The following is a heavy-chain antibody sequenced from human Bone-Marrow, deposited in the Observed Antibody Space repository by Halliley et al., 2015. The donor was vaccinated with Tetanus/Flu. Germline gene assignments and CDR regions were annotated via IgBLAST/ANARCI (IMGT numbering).Heavy chain of an antibody. D-gene: IGHD2-2*01. CDR1: GFTFSNAW. CDR3: SADKETIPAAVRDYFYGMDV. Sequence: SGFTFSNAWMSWVRQAPGKGLEWVGRIKAKTDGETTDYAAPVKGRFTISRDDSKNTMYLQMNSLKTEDTAVYYCSADKETIPAAVRDYFYGMDVWGQGTTVTVSS. J-gene: IGHJ6*02. V-gene: IGHV3-15*01. CDR2: IKAKTDGETT.